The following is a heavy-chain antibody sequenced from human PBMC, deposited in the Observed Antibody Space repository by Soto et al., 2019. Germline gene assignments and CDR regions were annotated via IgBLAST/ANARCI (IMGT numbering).Heavy chain of an antibody. Sequence: SETLSLTCSVSGGSISSFTYYWGWIRQPPGKGLEWIGTVYYNENTYYNPSLKSRVTITVDTAKNQFSLNLRSVTAADTAMYFCARRERYYGSPGWFDPWGQGTMVTVSS. CDR2: VYYNENT. J-gene: IGHJ5*01. D-gene: IGHD3-10*01. CDR1: GGSISSFTYY. CDR3: ARRERYYGSPGWFDP. V-gene: IGHV4-39*01.